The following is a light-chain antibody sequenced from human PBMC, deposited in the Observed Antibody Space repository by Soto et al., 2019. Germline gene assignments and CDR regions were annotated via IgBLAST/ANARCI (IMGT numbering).Light chain of an antibody. CDR1: SSDVGGYNY. Sequence: QSVLTQPASVSGSPGQSITISCTGTSSDVGGYNYVSWYQQHPGKAPKLVIYEVSNRPSGVSNRFSGSKSGNTASLTISGLQAEDEADDYCSSSTSSSTLYVFGTGTKVTVL. V-gene: IGLV2-14*01. CDR3: SSSTSSSTLYV. J-gene: IGLJ1*01. CDR2: EVS.